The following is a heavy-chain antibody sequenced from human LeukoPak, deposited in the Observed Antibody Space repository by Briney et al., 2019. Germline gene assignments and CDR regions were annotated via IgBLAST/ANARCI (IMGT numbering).Heavy chain of an antibody. J-gene: IGHJ3*02. CDR2: ISGSGGST. CDR3: AKDYYCSGGSCTSGFDI. Sequence: PGGSLRLSCAAPGFTFSSYAMSWVRQAPGKGLEWVSAISGSGGSTYYADSVKGRFTISRDNSKNTLYLQMNSLRAEDTAVYYCAKDYYCSGGSCTSGFDIWGQGTMVTVSS. CDR1: GFTFSSYA. D-gene: IGHD2-15*01. V-gene: IGHV3-23*01.